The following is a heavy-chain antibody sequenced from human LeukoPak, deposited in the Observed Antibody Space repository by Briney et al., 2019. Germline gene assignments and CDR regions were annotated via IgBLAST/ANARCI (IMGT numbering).Heavy chain of an antibody. CDR3: ARAVAVTRFFFDY. Sequence: GASVKVSCKVSGYTLTELSMHWVRQAPGKGLEWMGGFDPEDGETIYAQKFQGRVTMTRDTSTSTVYMELSSLRSEDTAVYYCARAVAVTRFFFDYWGQGTLVTVSS. CDR2: FDPEDGET. CDR1: GYTLTELS. J-gene: IGHJ4*02. D-gene: IGHD4-17*01. V-gene: IGHV1-24*01.